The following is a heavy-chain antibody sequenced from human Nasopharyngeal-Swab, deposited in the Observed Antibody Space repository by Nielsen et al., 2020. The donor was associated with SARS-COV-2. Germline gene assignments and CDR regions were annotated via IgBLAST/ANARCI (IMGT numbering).Heavy chain of an antibody. V-gene: IGHV3-23*01. CDR1: GFTFSSYV. CDR2: ISGSGGST. J-gene: IGHJ4*02. Sequence: GESLKISCAASGFTFSSYVMSWVRQAPGKGLEWVSSISGSGGSTYYADSVKGRLTVSRDNSQNTLYLRMNSLRGEDTAIYYCAKSTSPITLFGEAYFDYWGQGTLLTVSS. CDR3: AKSTSPITLFGEAYFDY. D-gene: IGHD3-3*01.